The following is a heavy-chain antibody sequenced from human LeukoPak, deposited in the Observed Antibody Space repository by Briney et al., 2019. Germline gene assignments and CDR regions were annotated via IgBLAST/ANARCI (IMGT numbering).Heavy chain of an antibody. D-gene: IGHD2-15*01. CDR3: ARKYCSGGSCYLLDY. J-gene: IGHJ4*02. CDR1: GFTFSSYW. CDR2: IKEDGSEK. Sequence: PGGSLILSCAASGFTFSSYWMSWVRQAPGKGLEWVANIKEDGSEKYYVDSVKGRFTISRDNAKNSLYLQMNSLRAEDTAVYYCARKYCSGGSCYLLDYWGQGTLVTVSS. V-gene: IGHV3-7*01.